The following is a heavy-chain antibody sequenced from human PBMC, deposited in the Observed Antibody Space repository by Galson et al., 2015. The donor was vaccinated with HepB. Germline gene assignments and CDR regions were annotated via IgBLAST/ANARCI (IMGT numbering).Heavy chain of an antibody. CDR1: GGSISSYY. CDR3: ARDKNDPREVWSDWFDP. Sequence: QVQLQESGPGLVKPSETLSLTCTVSGGSISSYYWSWIRQPPGKGLEWIGYIYYSGSTNYNPSLKSRVTISVDTSKNQFSLKLSSVTAADTAVYYCARDKNDPREVWSDWFDPWGQGTLVTVSS. D-gene: IGHD3-3*01. J-gene: IGHJ5*02. CDR2: IYYSGST. V-gene: IGHV4-59*01.